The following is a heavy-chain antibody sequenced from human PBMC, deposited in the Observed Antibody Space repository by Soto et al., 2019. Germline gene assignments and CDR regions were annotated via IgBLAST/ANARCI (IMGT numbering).Heavy chain of an antibody. CDR3: AREVGTGSSYYYYYGMDV. D-gene: IGHD6-6*01. CDR2: ISYDGSNK. CDR1: GFTFSSYG. J-gene: IGHJ6*02. Sequence: GGSLRLSCAASGFTFSSYGMHWVRQAPGKGLEWVAVISYDGSNKYYADSVKGRFTISRDNSKNTLYLQMNSLRAEDTAVYYCAREVGTGSSYYYYYGMDVWGQGTTVTVSS. V-gene: IGHV3-30*03.